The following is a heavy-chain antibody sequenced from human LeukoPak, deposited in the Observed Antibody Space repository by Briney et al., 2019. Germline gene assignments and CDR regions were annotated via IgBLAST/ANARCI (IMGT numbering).Heavy chain of an antibody. J-gene: IGHJ6*03. CDR2: MNPNSGNT. V-gene: IGHV1-8*01. CDR1: GYTFTSYD. CDR3: ARGRKGSTIFGVVITELYYYYMDV. Sequence: ASVKVSCKASGYTFTSYDINWVRQATGQGLEWMGWMNPNSGNTGYAQKFQGRVTMTRYTSISTAYMELSSLRSEDTAVYYCARGRKGSTIFGVVITELYYYYMDVWGKGTTVTVSS. D-gene: IGHD3-3*01.